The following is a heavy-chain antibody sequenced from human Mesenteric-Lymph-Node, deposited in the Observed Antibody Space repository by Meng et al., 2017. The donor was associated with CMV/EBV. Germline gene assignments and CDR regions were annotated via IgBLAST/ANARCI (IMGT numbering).Heavy chain of an antibody. CDR2: ISSSSSYI. Sequence: GESLKISCAASGFTFSSYSMNWVRQAPGKGLEWVSSISSSSSYIYYTDSVKGRFTISRDNAKNSLYLQMNSLRAEDTAVYYCALGSTSCYRADCYGMDVWGQGTTVTV. D-gene: IGHD2-2*02. V-gene: IGHV3-21*01. CDR3: ALGSTSCYRADCYGMDV. J-gene: IGHJ6*02. CDR1: GFTFSSYS.